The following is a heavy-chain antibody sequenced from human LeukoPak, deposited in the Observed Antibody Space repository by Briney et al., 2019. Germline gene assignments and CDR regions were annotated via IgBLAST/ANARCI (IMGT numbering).Heavy chain of an antibody. D-gene: IGHD1-26*01. CDR3: ARSVGSGSYFDY. J-gene: IGHJ4*03. Sequence: SETLSLTCNVSGDSITNYYWSWIRQPPGKGLEWIGYINYSGRTNYNPSLKSRVTISVDTSKNQFSLKLSSVTAADTAVYYCARSVGSGSYFDYWGQGTLVTVSS. CDR2: INYSGRT. V-gene: IGHV4-59*01. CDR1: GDSITNYY.